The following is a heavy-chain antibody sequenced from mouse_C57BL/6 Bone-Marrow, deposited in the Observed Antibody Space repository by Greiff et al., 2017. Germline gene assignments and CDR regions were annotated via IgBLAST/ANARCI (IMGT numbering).Heavy chain of an antibody. V-gene: IGHV5-4*01. D-gene: IGHD4-1*01. CDR3: AREGGLGAMDY. Sequence: EVQPVESGGGLVKPGGSLKLSCAASGFTFSSYAMSWVRQTPEKRLEWVATISDGGSYTYYPDNVKGRFTISRDNAKNNLYLQMSHLKSEDTAMYYCAREGGLGAMDYWGQGTSVTVSS. J-gene: IGHJ4*01. CDR1: GFTFSSYA. CDR2: ISDGGSYT.